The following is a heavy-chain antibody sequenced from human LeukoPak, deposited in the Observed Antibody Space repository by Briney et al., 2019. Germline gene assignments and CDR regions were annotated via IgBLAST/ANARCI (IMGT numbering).Heavy chain of an antibody. V-gene: IGHV3-20*04. D-gene: IGHD1-7*01. J-gene: IGHJ4*02. CDR3: ARVRDNWHSLEDRRFDY. CDR1: GFTFDDYG. CDR2: INWNGGST. Sequence: GGSLRLSCAASGFTFDDYGMSWVRQAPGKGLEWVSGINWNGGSTGYADSVKGRFTISRDSAKNSLYLQMNSLRAEDTALYYCARVRDNWHSLEDRRFDYWGQGTLVTVSS.